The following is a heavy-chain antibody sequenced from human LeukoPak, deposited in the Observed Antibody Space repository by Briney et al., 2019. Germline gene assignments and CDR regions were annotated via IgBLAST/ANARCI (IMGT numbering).Heavy chain of an antibody. CDR1: GFTVSSNY. CDR3: ARDLNYDSAY. J-gene: IGHJ4*02. D-gene: IGHD3-22*01. CDR2: IYSGGST. V-gene: IGHV3-53*01. Sequence: GGSLRLSCAASGFTVSSNYMSWVRQAPGKGLEWVSVIYSGGSTYYADSVNGRFTISRDNSKNSVYLQMNSLRAEDTAVYYCARDLNYDSAYWGQGTLVTVSS.